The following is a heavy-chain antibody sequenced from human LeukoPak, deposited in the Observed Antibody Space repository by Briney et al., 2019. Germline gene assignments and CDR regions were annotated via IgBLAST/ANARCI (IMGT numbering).Heavy chain of an antibody. J-gene: IGHJ4*02. CDR3: ARVNRRGYSPSFDY. V-gene: IGHV3-21*01. Sequence: GVLSLSCPASGFTPRRYSMHWVRQAPGTGLEWVSSISSTSAYIYYADSVKGRFTNSRDNPNTSLYLQMNSLSAEDTAVYYCARVNRRGYSPSFDYRGQGTLVTVSS. CDR2: ISSTSAYI. D-gene: IGHD5-18*01. CDR1: GFTPRRYS.